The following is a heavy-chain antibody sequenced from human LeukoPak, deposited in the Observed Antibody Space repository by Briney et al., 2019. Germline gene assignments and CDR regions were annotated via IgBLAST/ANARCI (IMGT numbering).Heavy chain of an antibody. Sequence: GGSLRLSCAASGFTFSSYSMNWVRQATGKGLEWVSYISSSSSTIYYADSVKGRFTISRDNAKNTLYLQMNSLRAEDTAVYYCAKVRDYGDFPDWYFDLWGRGTLVTVSS. CDR3: AKVRDYGDFPDWYFDL. CDR2: ISSSSSTI. J-gene: IGHJ2*01. V-gene: IGHV3-48*01. D-gene: IGHD4-17*01. CDR1: GFTFSSYS.